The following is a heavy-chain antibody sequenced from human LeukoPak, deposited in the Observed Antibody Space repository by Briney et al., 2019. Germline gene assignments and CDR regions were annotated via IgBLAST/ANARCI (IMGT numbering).Heavy chain of an antibody. D-gene: IGHD3-22*01. CDR2: IYHTGSA. CDR1: GGSMNNYH. CDR3: ARGRGDSKGTSFDF. V-gene: IGHV4-59*01. Sequence: ASETLSLTCTVSGGSMNNYHWSWIRQSPGKGLEWIGYIYHTGSATYKPSLKSRVTLSLDTSKNQFSLKLSSVTAADTAVYYCARGRGDSKGTSFDFWGQGTLVTVSS. J-gene: IGHJ4*02.